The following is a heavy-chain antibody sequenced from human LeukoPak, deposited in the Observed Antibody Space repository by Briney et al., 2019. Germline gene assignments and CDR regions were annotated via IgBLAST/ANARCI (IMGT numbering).Heavy chain of an antibody. CDR2: IYTSGTT. V-gene: IGHV4-4*07. CDR3: ARRRTAAASGYFDY. CDR1: GVSLSGDY. Sequence: SETLSLTCTVSGVSLSGDYWSWIRQPAGKGLEWIGRIYTSGTTNYNPSLKSRVTMSVDTSNNQFSLNLRSVTAADTAVYCCARRRTAAASGYFDYWGQGILVTVSS. D-gene: IGHD6-13*01. J-gene: IGHJ4*02.